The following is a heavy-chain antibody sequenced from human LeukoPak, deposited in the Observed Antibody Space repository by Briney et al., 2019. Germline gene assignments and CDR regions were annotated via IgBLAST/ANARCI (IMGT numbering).Heavy chain of an antibody. CDR3: ARVLLPLYGMDV. Sequence: GGSLRLSCAASGFTFSSYGMHWVRQAPGKGLEWVAVIWYDGSNKYYADSVKGRFTISRDNSKNTLYLLMNSLRAEDTAVYYCARVLLPLYGMDVWGQGTTVTVSS. D-gene: IGHD3-22*01. J-gene: IGHJ6*02. CDR2: IWYDGSNK. V-gene: IGHV3-33*01. CDR1: GFTFSSYG.